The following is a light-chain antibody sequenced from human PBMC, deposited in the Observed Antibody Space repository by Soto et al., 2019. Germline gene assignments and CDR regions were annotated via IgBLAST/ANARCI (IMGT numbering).Light chain of an antibody. Sequence: DIQMSQSTSSLSASVGDIKTKTCRASQGISNYLAWYQQKPGKVPKLLIYAASTLQSGVPSRFSGSGSGTDFTLTISSLQPEDFAVYYCQQYGSSPRTFGQGTKVDIK. J-gene: IGKJ1*01. CDR2: AAS. CDR3: QQYGSSPRT. CDR1: QGISNY. V-gene: IGKV1-27*01.